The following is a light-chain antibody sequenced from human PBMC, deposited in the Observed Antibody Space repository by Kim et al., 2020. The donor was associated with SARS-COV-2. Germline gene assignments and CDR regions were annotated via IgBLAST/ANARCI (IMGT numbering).Light chain of an antibody. CDR2: TAT. V-gene: IGKV1D-16*01. CDR3: QQYKSYPVT. J-gene: IGKJ5*01. Sequence: DIQMTQSPSSLSASVGDRVTITCRASQDISRWLAWYPQKPATAPKSLIYTATTLESGVPSRFSGSGSGTYFTLTISSLQPEDFATYYCQQYKSYPVTFGHGTRLEIK. CDR1: QDISRW.